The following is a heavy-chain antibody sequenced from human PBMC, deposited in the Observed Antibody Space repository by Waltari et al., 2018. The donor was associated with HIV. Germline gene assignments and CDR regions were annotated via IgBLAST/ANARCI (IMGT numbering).Heavy chain of an antibody. Sequence: QVQLQESGPGLVKPSQTLSLTCTVSGGSISSGGYYWSWIRQHPGKGLEWIGYIYYSGSTYYNPSLKSRVTISVDTSKNQFSLKLSSVTAADTAVYYCARAYCSSTSCYADYYYGMDVWGQGTTVTVSS. CDR2: IYYSGST. CDR1: GGSISSGGYY. D-gene: IGHD2-2*01. J-gene: IGHJ6*02. V-gene: IGHV4-31*03. CDR3: ARAYCSSTSCYADYYYGMDV.